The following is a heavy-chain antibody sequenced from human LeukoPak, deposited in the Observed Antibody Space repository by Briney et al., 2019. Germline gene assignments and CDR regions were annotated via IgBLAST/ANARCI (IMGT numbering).Heavy chain of an antibody. V-gene: IGHV4-34*01. J-gene: IGHJ4*02. CDR2: INHSGST. Sequence: RTSETLCLTCAVYGGSFSGYYWSWIRQPPGKGLEWIGEINHSGSTNYNPSLKSRVTISVDTSKNQFSLKLSSVTAADTAVYYCARNSYYDFWSGYNDYWGQGTLVTVSS. CDR1: GGSFSGYY. CDR3: ARNSYYDFWSGYNDY. D-gene: IGHD3-3*01.